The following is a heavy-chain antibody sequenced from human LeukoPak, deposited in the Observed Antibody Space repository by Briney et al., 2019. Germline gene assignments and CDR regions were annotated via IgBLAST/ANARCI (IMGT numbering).Heavy chain of an antibody. J-gene: IGHJ4*02. Sequence: GGSLRLSCAASGFTFSSYWMSWVRQAPGKGLEWVSVIYSGGSTYYADSVKGRFTISRDNSKNTLYLQMNSLRAEDTAVYYCAGGTTVTTLGGYWGQGTLVTVSS. V-gene: IGHV3-66*01. CDR2: IYSGGST. CDR1: GFTFSSYW. D-gene: IGHD4-17*01. CDR3: AGGTTVTTLGGY.